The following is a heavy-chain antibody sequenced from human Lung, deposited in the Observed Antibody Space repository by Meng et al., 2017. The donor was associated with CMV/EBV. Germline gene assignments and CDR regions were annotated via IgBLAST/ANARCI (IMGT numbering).Heavy chain of an antibody. D-gene: IGHD2-21*02. CDR2: ISGNSGSI. J-gene: IGHJ6*02. CDR3: VKGGGEKVTFDAMDV. CDR1: GFTFDDFA. V-gene: IGHV3-9*01. Sequence: SXKISCAASGFTFDDFAMHWVRQSPGEGLEWVSGISGNSGSIGYADSVKGRFTISRDNARKSLSLEINTLRVEDTALYYCVKGGGEKVTFDAMDVWGQGTTVTVSS.